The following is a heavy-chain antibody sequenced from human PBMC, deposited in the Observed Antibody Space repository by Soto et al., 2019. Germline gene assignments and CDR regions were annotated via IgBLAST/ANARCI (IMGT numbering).Heavy chain of an antibody. D-gene: IGHD1-26*01. Sequence: EVQLVESGGGLVQPGGSLRLSCAASGFTFSNYNMNWVRQAPGKGLEWISYISSSSSSIHYADSVKGRFTISRDNAKKSLYLQMNSLRDDDTAVYYCANSGNNYTDSWGQGTLVTVSS. J-gene: IGHJ4*02. CDR1: GFTFSNYN. V-gene: IGHV3-48*02. CDR3: ANSGNNYTDS. CDR2: ISSSSSSI.